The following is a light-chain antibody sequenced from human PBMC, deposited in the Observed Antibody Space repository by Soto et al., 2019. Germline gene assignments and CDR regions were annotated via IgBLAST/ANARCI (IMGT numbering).Light chain of an antibody. CDR1: QAISSSY. CDR2: GAS. CDR3: QQYGSSRTWT. Sequence: EIVLTQSPGTLALSPGERAALSCRASQAISSSYLAWYQQKPGQAHRLLIYGASSRAAGIPDRFSGSGSGTDFTLTISRLEAEDFAVYYCQQYGSSRTWTCGQGTKVDIK. J-gene: IGKJ1*01. V-gene: IGKV3-20*01.